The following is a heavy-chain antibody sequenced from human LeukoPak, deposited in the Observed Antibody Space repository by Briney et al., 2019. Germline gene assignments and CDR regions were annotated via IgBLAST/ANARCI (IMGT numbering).Heavy chain of an antibody. CDR2: IYYSGST. D-gene: IGHD6-19*01. CDR1: GGSISGSNSY. V-gene: IGHV4-39*01. CDR3: ARRIIAVAGTVVYYFDY. J-gene: IGHJ4*02. Sequence: KPSETLSLTCTVSGGSISGSNSYWGWIRQPPGRGLEWISSIYYSGSTYYNPSLKSRATVSVDTSKNQFSLKLSSVTAADTAVYYCARRIIAVAGTVVYYFDYWGQGTLVTVSS.